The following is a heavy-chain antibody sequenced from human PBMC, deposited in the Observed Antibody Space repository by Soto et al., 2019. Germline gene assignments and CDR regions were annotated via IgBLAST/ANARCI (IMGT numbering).Heavy chain of an antibody. CDR2: IYYSGST. CDR1: GGSISSSSYY. CDR3: ARMYYDFWSGYSGDYYYYGMDV. V-gene: IGHV4-39*01. D-gene: IGHD3-3*01. J-gene: IGHJ6*02. Sequence: QLQLQESGPGLVKPSETLSLTCTVSGGSISSSSYYWGWIRQPPGKGLEWIGSIYYSGSTYYNPSLKSRVTISVDTSKNQFSLKLSSVTAADTAVYYCARMYYDFWSGYSGDYYYYGMDVWGQGTTVTVSS.